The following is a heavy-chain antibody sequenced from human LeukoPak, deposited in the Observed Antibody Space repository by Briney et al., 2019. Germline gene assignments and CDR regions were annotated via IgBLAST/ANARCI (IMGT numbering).Heavy chain of an antibody. CDR2: IIPILGIS. J-gene: IGHJ4*02. D-gene: IGHD4-17*01. Sequence: SVKVSCKASGGTFSSYTISWVRQAPGQGLEWMGRIIPILGISNSAQKFQDRVTITADTSTSTAYMELSSLRSEDTAMYYCARVSSDYGDYVGGQGTLVIVSS. CDR1: GGTFSSYT. V-gene: IGHV1-69*02. CDR3: ARVSSDYGDYV.